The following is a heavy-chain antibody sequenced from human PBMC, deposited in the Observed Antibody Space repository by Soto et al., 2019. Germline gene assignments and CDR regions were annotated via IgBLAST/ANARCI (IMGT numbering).Heavy chain of an antibody. D-gene: IGHD2-15*01. CDR1: GFTFSSYG. Sequence: QVQLVESGGGVVQPGRSLRLSCAASGFTFSSYGMHWVRQAPGKGLEWVAVIWYDGSNKYYADSLKGRFTICRDNSKNTLYLRKNRLRDEDTAVYYCASDRGFYCSGGSCYSMWFDPWGQGTLGTVSS. CDR3: ASDRGFYCSGGSCYSMWFDP. V-gene: IGHV3-33*01. J-gene: IGHJ5*02. CDR2: IWYDGSNK.